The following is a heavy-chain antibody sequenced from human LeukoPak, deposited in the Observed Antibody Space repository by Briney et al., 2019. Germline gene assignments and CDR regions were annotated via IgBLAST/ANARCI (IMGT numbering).Heavy chain of an antibody. CDR3: ARDPNYYNYGMDV. V-gene: IGHV3-66*01. CDR2: IYSGDIGGYT. Sequence: GGSLRLSCAASGFTVSNSYMSWVRQAPGKGLEWVSVIYSGDIGGYTYYSDSVKGRFTISRDNSKNPLNLQMNSLRDEDTAVCYCARDPNYYNYGMDVWGQGTMVTVSS. J-gene: IGHJ6*02. CDR1: GFTVSNSY.